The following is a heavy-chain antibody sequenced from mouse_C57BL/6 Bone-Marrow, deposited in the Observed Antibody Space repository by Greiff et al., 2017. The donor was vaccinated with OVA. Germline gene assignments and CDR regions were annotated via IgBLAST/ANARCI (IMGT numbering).Heavy chain of an antibody. CDR3: ACWRGSVYCDY. Sequence: VQLQQSGAKLVRPGASVKLSCKASGYTFTSYGISWVKQRTGQGIEWIGEIYPRSGNTYYNEKFKGKATLTADKSYSTAYMALTVQTSTDTAVYFWACWRGSVYCDYWGQGTTLTVSS. J-gene: IGHJ2*01. CDR1: GYTFTSYG. V-gene: IGHV1-81*01. CDR2: IYPRSGNT.